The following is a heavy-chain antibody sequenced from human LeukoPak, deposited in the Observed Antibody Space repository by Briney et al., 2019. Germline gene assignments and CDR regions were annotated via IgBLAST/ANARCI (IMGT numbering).Heavy chain of an antibody. CDR1: GYTFTSYY. CDR3: MIQGGHVDIVATTFLDY. Sequence: GASVKVSCKASGYTFTSYYMHWVRQAPGQGLEWMGIINPSGGSTSYAQKFQGRVTMTRDTSTSTVYMELSSLRSEDTAVYYCMIQGGHVDIVATTFLDYWGQGTLVTVPS. CDR2: INPSGGST. J-gene: IGHJ4*02. D-gene: IGHD5-12*01. V-gene: IGHV1-46*01.